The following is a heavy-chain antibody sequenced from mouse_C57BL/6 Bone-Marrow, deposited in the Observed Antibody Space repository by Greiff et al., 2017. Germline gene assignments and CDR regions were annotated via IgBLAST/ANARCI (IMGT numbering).Heavy chain of an antibody. CDR2: IHPNSGST. J-gene: IGHJ3*01. D-gene: IGHD2-4*01. CDR3: ASADYDYDGFAY. CDR1: GYTFTSYW. Sequence: VQLQQPGAELVKPGASVKLSCKASGYTFTSYWMHWVKQRPGQGLEWIGMIHPNSGSTNYNEKFKSKATLTVDKSSSTAYMQLSSLTSEDSAVYYCASADYDYDGFAYWGQGTLVTVSA. V-gene: IGHV1-64*01.